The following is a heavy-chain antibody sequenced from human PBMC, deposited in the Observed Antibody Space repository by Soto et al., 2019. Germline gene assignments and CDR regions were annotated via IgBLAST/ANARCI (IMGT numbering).Heavy chain of an antibody. V-gene: IGHV3-48*02. CDR2: ISSGSKTI. CDR1: GFTFSGYS. J-gene: IGHJ4*02. CDR3: VREDILGVRSFDY. Sequence: GGSLRLSCAASGFTFSGYSVNWVRQAPGKGLEWISYISSGSKTIYYADSVKGRFIVSRDNAKNSQYLQMNSLRDEDTAVYYCVREDILGVRSFDYWGQGTLVTVSS. D-gene: IGHD3-9*01.